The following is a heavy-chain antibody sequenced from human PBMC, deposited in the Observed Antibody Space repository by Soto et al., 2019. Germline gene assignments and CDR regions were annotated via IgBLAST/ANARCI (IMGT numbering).Heavy chain of an antibody. Sequence: SETLSLTCGVYGGSFSGFYWSWIRLPPGKGLEWIGEITHSGGTSYNPSLKSRVTISMDTSKKQFSLKLSSMTAADTAVYYCASYSSQSPGHWGQGTLVTAPQ. V-gene: IGHV4-34*01. CDR1: GGSFSGFY. CDR2: ITHSGGT. D-gene: IGHD2-21*01. J-gene: IGHJ4*02. CDR3: ASYSSQSPGH.